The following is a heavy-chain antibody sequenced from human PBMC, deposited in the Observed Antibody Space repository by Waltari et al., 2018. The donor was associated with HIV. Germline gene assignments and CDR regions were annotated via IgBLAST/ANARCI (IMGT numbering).Heavy chain of an antibody. CDR2: IYHSGST. J-gene: IGHJ3*02. V-gene: IGHV4-38-2*02. CDR1: GYSISSGYY. Sequence: QVQLQESGPGLVKPSETLSLTCTVSGYSISSGYYWGWIRQPPGKGLEWIGSIYHSGSTDYNPSLKSRVTISGDTSKNQFSRKLSSVTAADTAVYYCAREGRPWDTIFGVGRFRSDAFDIWGQGTMVTVSS. CDR3: AREGRPWDTIFGVGRFRSDAFDI. D-gene: IGHD3-3*01.